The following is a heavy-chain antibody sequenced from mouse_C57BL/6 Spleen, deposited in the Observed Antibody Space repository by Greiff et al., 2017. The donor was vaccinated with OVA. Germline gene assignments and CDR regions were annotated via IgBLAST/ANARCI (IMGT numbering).Heavy chain of an antibody. CDR3: AREGPTVVARDYAMDY. J-gene: IGHJ4*01. D-gene: IGHD1-1*01. CDR1: GYTFTSYW. Sequence: VQLQQPGAELVRPGSSVKLSCKASGYTFTSYWMHWVKQRPIQGLEWIGNIDPSDSETHYNQKFKDKATLTVDKSSSTAYMQLSSLTSEDSAVYYCAREGPTVVARDYAMDYWGQGTSVTVSS. V-gene: IGHV1-52*01. CDR2: IDPSDSET.